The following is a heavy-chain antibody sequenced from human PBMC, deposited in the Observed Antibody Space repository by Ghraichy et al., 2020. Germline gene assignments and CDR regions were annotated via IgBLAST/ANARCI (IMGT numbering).Heavy chain of an antibody. D-gene: IGHD2-15*01. CDR1: GFTFSTYS. V-gene: IGHV3-48*02. CDR2: ISPTGDTT. J-gene: IGHJ4*02. CDR3: ARDMSQVGFAYLFDS. Sequence: LSLTCAASGFTFSTYSMNWVRQAPGRGLEWLSFISPTGDTTYYADSVKGRFTIFRDNAKNSLFLQLNSLRDEDTAVYYCARDMSQVGFAYLFDSWGQGTLVTVSS.